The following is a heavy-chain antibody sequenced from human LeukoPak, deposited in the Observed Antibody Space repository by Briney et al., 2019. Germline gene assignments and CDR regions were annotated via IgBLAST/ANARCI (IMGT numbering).Heavy chain of an antibody. CDR3: AKKVRGPSHPLDF. D-gene: IGHD5-12*01. J-gene: IGHJ4*02. CDR1: GYTFTVYA. CDR2: INPEKRDT. V-gene: IGHV1-2*02. Sequence: ASVKVSCKVSGYTFTVYAIHCVRQAPGQGLEWMGWINPEKRDTGYAHKFQGRVTMTSDTSISTAYMELSSLRSDDTAVYYCAKKVRGPSHPLDFWGQGTLVTVSS.